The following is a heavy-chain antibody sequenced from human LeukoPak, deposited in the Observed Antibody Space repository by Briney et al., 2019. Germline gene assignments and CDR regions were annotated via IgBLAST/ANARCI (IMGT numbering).Heavy chain of an antibody. CDR2: MNPNSGNT. Sequence: ASVKVSCKASGYTFTSYDINWVRQATGQGLEWMGWMNPNSGNTGYAQKFQGRVTITRNTSISTAYMELSSLRSEDTAVYYCARAVAGTHYYYYYYKDVWGKGTTVTVSS. CDR1: GYTFTSYD. CDR3: ARAVAGTHYYYYYYKDV. D-gene: IGHD6-19*01. V-gene: IGHV1-8*03. J-gene: IGHJ6*03.